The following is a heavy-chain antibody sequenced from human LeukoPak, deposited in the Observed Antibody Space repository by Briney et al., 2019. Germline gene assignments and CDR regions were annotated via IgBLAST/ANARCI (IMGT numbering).Heavy chain of an antibody. D-gene: IGHD6-19*01. V-gene: IGHV3-48*03. CDR2: ISSSGSTI. Sequence: GGSLRLSCAASGFTFSSYAMNWVRQAPGKGLEWVSYISSSGSTIYYADSVKGRFTISRDNAKNSLYLQMNSLRAEDTAVCYCAVGQWLVGNYWGQGTLVTVSS. CDR1: GFTFSSYA. J-gene: IGHJ4*02. CDR3: AVGQWLVGNY.